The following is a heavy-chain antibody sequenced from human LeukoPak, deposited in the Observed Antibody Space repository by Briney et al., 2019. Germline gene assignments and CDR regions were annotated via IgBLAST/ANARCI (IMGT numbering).Heavy chain of an antibody. CDR2: IYYSGST. V-gene: IGHV4-59*01. CDR3: ASHSSSWYWWFDP. J-gene: IGHJ5*02. Sequence: SETLSLTCTVSGGSISSYYWGWIRRPPGKGLEWIGYIYYSGSTNYSPSLKSRVTISVDTSKNQFSLKLSSVTAADTAVYYCASHSSSWYWWFDPWGQGTLVTVSS. CDR1: GGSISSYY. D-gene: IGHD6-13*01.